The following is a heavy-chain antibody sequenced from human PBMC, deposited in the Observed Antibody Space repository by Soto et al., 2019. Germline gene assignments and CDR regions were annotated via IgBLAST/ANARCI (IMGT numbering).Heavy chain of an antibody. CDR1: GYTFTNYA. V-gene: IGHV1-3*01. J-gene: IGHJ2*01. CDR2: INAGNGNT. Sequence: ASVKGSCKASGYTFTNYAMHWVRQAPGQRLEWMGWINAGNGNTKYSQKFQGRVTITRDTSASTAYMELSSLRSEDTAVYYCARGGSLYWYFDLWGRGTLVTSPQ. D-gene: IGHD1-26*01. CDR3: ARGGSLYWYFDL.